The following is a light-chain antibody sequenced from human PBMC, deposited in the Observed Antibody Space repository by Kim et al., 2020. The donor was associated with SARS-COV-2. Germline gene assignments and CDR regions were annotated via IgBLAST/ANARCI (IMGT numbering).Light chain of an antibody. Sequence: SSELTKDPAVSVALGQTVRITCQGDSLRSYYATWYQQKPGQAPILVIYGKNNRPSGIPDRFSGSSSGNTASLTINGTQAGDEADYYCNSRDSNDNVVFGG. V-gene: IGLV3-19*01. CDR1: SLRSYY. CDR2: GKN. CDR3: NSRDSNDNVV. J-gene: IGLJ2*01.